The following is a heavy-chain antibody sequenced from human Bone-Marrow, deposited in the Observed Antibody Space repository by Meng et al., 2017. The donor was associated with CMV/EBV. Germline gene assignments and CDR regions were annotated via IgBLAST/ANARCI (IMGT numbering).Heavy chain of an antibody. CDR1: GGSISSSSYY. Sequence: SETLSLTCTVSGGSISSSSYYWGWIRQPPGKGLEWIGSIYYSGSTYYNPSLKSRVTISVDTSKNQFSLKLSSVTAADTAVYYCARVHTVVTPRGACDIWGQGKMVNV. V-gene: IGHV4-39*07. D-gene: IGHD4-23*01. CDR3: ARVHTVVTPRGACDI. J-gene: IGHJ3*02. CDR2: IYYSGST.